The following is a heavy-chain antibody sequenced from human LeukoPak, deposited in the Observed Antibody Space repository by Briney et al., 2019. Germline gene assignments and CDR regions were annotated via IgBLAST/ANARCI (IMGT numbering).Heavy chain of an antibody. CDR2: IFHSGNT. D-gene: IGHD6-19*01. CDR1: GVPINSYY. CDR3: ARETSLAGFASGLGFNY. V-gene: IGHV4-59*01. J-gene: IGHJ4*02. Sequence: SETLSLTCNVSGVPINSYYWSWIRQPPGKGLEWIGYIFHSGNTNYNPSLKSRVTMSIDTSKNHFSLKLTSVTAADTATYYCARETSLAGFASGLGFNYWGQGILVTVSS.